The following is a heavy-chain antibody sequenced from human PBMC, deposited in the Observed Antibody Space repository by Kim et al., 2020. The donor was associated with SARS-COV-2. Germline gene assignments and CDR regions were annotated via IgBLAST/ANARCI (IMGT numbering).Heavy chain of an antibody. Sequence: STNHTTSRRRRVTHTVDTSKNQFALKLSSVTAADTAVYYCARTYNWNYFDYWGQGTLVTVSS. CDR2: ST. J-gene: IGHJ4*02. D-gene: IGHD1-1*01. CDR3: ARTYNWNYFDY. V-gene: IGHV4-59*01.